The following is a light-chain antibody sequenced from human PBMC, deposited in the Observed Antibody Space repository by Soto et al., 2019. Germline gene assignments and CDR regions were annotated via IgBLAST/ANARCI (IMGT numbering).Light chain of an antibody. CDR3: QQYGSSGT. J-gene: IGKJ1*01. CDR2: GAS. CDR1: QSVSSF. Sequence: IELTQSPATLSLSPGERATLSCRASQSVSSFLVWYQQKPGQAPRLLIYGASTRATGIPARFSGSGSGTDFTLTISRLEPEDFAVYYCQQYGSSGTFGQGTKVDIK. V-gene: IGKV3-20*01.